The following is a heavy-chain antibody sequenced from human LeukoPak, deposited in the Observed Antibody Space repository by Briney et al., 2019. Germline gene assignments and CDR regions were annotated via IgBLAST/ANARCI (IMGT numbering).Heavy chain of an antibody. Sequence: GASVKVSCKACGYIFPSYYMHCVRQPPAQGLEWMGIINPSGCSTRYAQKLQGRVTMTRDTSTSTVYMELSSLRSEDTAVYYCARETWIQLWYTKTGGLGYYYYYYMDVWGKGTTVTVSS. CDR3: ARETWIQLWYTKTGGLGYYYYYYMDV. J-gene: IGHJ6*03. V-gene: IGHV1-46*01. D-gene: IGHD5-18*01. CDR1: GYIFPSYY. CDR2: INPSGCST.